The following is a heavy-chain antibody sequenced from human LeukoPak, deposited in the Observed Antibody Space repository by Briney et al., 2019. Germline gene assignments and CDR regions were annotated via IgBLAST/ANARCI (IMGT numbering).Heavy chain of an antibody. CDR3: ARESDYGSGFDY. Sequence: SETLSLTCAVYGGSFSGYYWSWIRQPPGKGLEWIGEINHSGSTNYNPSLKSRVTISVDTSKNQFSLKLSSVTAADTAVYYCARESDYGSGFDYWGQGTLVTVSS. V-gene: IGHV4-34*01. CDR2: INHSGST. J-gene: IGHJ4*02. D-gene: IGHD3-10*01. CDR1: GGSFSGYY.